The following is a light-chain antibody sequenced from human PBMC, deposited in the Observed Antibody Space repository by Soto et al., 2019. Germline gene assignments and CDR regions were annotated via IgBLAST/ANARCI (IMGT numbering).Light chain of an antibody. V-gene: IGLV2-23*01. J-gene: IGLJ2*01. CDR3: CAYAGTGTVV. CDR1: SSDVGSYNL. CDR2: EGS. Sequence: QSALTQPASVSGSPGQSITISCTGTSSDVGSYNLVSWYQQHPGKAPKLMIYEGSKRPSGVSTRFSGSKSGNTASLTISGLQAEDEADYHCCAYAGTGTVVFGGGTKLTVL.